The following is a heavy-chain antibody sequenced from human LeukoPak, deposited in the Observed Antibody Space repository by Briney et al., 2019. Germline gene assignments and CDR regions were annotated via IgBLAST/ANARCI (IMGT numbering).Heavy chain of an antibody. D-gene: IGHD2-15*01. J-gene: IGHJ4*02. CDR1: GFTFSSYA. CDR3: AKATRGYSIGAACYYFDY. V-gene: IGHV3-23*01. CDR2: FSGGRDST. Sequence: GGSLRLSCAASGFTFSSYAMSWVRQAPGKGLQWVSTFSGGRDSTWYADSVKGRFTISRDNSKNTLYLQMNSMRAEDTAIYYCAKATRGYSIGAACYYFDYWGQGTLVTVSS.